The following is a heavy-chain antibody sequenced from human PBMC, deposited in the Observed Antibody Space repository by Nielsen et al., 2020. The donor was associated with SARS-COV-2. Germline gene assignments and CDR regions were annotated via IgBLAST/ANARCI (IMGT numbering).Heavy chain of an antibody. D-gene: IGHD6-25*01. V-gene: IGHV3-53*04. Sequence: GGSLRLSCAAFEFNVSNTFMTWVRQAPGKGLEWVSIIYTLGPTFYADSVKGRFTISRLTSKNTLYLQLNSLTSDDTAVYYCARGGGLSRYYFDFWGRGTQVTVSS. CDR3: ARGGGLSRYYFDF. CDR2: IYTLGPT. CDR1: EFNVSNTF. J-gene: IGHJ4*02.